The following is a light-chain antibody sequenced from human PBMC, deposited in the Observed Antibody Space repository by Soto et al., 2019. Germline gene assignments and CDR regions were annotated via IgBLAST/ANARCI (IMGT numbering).Light chain of an antibody. V-gene: IGLV1-44*01. J-gene: IGLJ1*01. Sequence: QSVLTQPPSASGTPGQRVTISCSGSSSNIGSKSATWYQQLPGTAPKLLIDNNIERPSAVPDRFYGSTSGTSASLAISGLQYEDEADDYGGAWDVRLHAYGFGVGTKVTV. CDR1: SSNIGSKS. CDR3: GAWDVRLHAYG. CDR2: NNI.